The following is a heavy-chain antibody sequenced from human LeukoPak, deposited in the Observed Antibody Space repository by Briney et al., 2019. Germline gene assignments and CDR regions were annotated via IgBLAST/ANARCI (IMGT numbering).Heavy chain of an antibody. CDR3: ARGSKDIVVVPAATGPWFDP. Sequence: PSETLSLTCTVSGGSISSGGYYWSWIRQHPGKGLECIGYIYYSGSTYYNPSLKSRVTISVDTSKNQFSLKLSSVTAADTAVYYCARGSKDIVVVPAATGPWFDPWGQGTLVTVSS. CDR2: IYYSGST. J-gene: IGHJ5*02. D-gene: IGHD2-2*01. CDR1: GGSISSGGYY. V-gene: IGHV4-31*03.